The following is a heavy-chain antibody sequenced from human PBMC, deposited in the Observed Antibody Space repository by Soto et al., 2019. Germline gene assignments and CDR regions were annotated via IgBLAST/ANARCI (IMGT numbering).Heavy chain of an antibody. Sequence: QLQLQESGSGLVKPSQTLSLTCAVSGGSISSGGYSWSWIRQPPGKGLEWIGYIYHSGSTYYNPSLKRRITRSVDRSKNQFSLKLSSVTAADTAVYYCASGRGYSYGYPYYCGQRTLVAVAS. CDR1: GGSISSGGYS. J-gene: IGHJ4*02. V-gene: IGHV4-30-2*01. D-gene: IGHD5-18*01. CDR3: ASGRGYSYGYPYY. CDR2: IYHSGST.